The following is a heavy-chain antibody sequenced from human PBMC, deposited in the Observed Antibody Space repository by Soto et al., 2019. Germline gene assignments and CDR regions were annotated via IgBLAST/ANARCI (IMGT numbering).Heavy chain of an antibody. D-gene: IGHD3-22*01. J-gene: IGHJ3*02. CDR3: ARGMIEDAFDI. V-gene: IGHV3-30-3*01. Sequence: QVQLVESGGGVVQPGRSLRLSCAASGFTFSSYAMHWVRQAPGKGLEWVAVISYDGSNKYYADSVKGRFTISRDNSKNTLYLQMNSLRAEDTAVYYCARGMIEDAFDIWGQGTMVTVSS. CDR2: ISYDGSNK. CDR1: GFTFSSYA.